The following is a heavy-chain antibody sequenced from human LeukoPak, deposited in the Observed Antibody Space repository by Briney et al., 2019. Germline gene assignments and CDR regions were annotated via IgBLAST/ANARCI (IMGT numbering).Heavy chain of an antibody. J-gene: IGHJ4*02. CDR3: TRGLDYYDTTKGFDY. CDR1: GYTFTSYY. D-gene: IGHD3-22*01. Sequence: ASVKVSRKASGYTFTSYYIHWVRQAPGQGLELMGIINPSGGSTNYAQKFQGRVAMTRDTSTSTVYMELSSLKSEDTAVYYCTRGLDYYDTTKGFDYWGQGTLVTVSS. V-gene: IGHV1-46*01. CDR2: INPSGGST.